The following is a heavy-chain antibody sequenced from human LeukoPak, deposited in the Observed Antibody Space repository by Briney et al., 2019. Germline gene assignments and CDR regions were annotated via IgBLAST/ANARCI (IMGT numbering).Heavy chain of an antibody. CDR1: GGSISSHY. CDR2: IYYSGST. J-gene: IGHJ2*01. CDR3: ARPSVTPYWYFDL. Sequence: SETLSLTCTVSGGSISSHYWSWIRQHPGKGLEWIGYIYYSGSTYYNPSLKSRVTISVDTSKNQFSLKLSSVTAADTAVYYCARPSVTPYWYFDLWGRGTLVTVSS. D-gene: IGHD2-21*02. V-gene: IGHV4-59*06.